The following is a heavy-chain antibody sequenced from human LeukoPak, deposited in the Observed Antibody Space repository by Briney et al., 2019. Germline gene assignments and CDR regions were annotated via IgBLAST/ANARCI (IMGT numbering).Heavy chain of an antibody. J-gene: IGHJ3*01. CDR1: GFSFGSYA. V-gene: IGHV3-23*01. D-gene: IGHD2-21*01. CDR3: AKRKVNHDGALDA. Sequence: GGSLRLSCAASGFSFGSYAMSWVRQAAGKGLEWVSDICGSVSGSGDCTHYADSVKGRFTISRDNSKKTLYLQMNSLRAEDTAVYYCAKRKVNHDGALDAWGQGTLVTVSS. CDR2: ICGSVSGSGDCT.